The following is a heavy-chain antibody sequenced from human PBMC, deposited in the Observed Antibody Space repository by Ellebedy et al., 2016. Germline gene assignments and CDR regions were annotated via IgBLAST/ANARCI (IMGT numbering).Heavy chain of an antibody. V-gene: IGHV1-8*02. Sequence: ASVKVSCKASGYTFTGYYMHWVRQAPGQGLEWMGWMNPNSGNTGYAQKFQGRVTMTRNTSISTAYMELSSLRSEDTAVYYCARGLFPTYGSGSYAADYWGQGTLVTVSS. J-gene: IGHJ4*02. CDR1: GYTFTGYY. CDR2: MNPNSGNT. CDR3: ARGLFPTYGSGSYAADY. D-gene: IGHD3-10*01.